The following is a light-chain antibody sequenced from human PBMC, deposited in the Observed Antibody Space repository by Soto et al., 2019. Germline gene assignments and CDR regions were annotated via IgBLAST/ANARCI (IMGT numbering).Light chain of an antibody. V-gene: IGKV3-20*01. J-gene: IGKJ5*01. CDR2: DAY. CDR3: KKYGTAQIN. CDR1: QSVASGH. Sequence: EIVWTHAPVTLSLSPVERATLSFLASQSVASGHLAWYQQTPGQAHRLLVSDAYSRATGIKDRFSGSASGTDFTLTIRRLEPEDSAMYYCKKYGTAQINFGNGQRREI.